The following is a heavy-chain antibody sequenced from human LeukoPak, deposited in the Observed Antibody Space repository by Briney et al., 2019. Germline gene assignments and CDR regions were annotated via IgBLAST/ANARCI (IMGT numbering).Heavy chain of an antibody. J-gene: IGHJ6*02. D-gene: IGHD2-15*01. V-gene: IGHV3-33*01. CDR2: IWYDGSKK. CDR3: ARDPIVVVVAATYGMDV. Sequence: GGSLRLSCAASGYTFRRNGMHWVRQAPGKGLEWVALIWYDGSKKYYGDFVKGRFTISRDNAKNSLYLQMNSLRAEDTAVYYCARDPIVVVVAATYGMDVWGQGTTVTVSS. CDR1: GYTFRRNG.